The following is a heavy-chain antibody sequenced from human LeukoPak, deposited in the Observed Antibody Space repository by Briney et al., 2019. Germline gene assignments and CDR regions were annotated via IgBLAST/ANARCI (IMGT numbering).Heavy chain of an antibody. CDR1: GGSISSYY. Sequence: SETLSLTCTVSGGSISSYYWSWIRQPPGKGLEWIGYIYYSGSTNYNPSLKSRVTISVDTSKNQFSLKLSSVTAADTAVYYCARGERGYSGHAHFDYWGQGTLVTVSS. V-gene: IGHV4-59*01. CDR3: ARGERGYSGHAHFDY. CDR2: IYYSGST. D-gene: IGHD5-12*01. J-gene: IGHJ4*02.